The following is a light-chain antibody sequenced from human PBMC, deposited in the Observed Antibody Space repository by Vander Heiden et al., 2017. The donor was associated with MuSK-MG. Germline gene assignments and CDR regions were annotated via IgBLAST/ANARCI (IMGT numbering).Light chain of an antibody. J-gene: IGKJ2*01. Sequence: DIQMTQSPSSLSASVGARVTISCRASQSITTYLNWYQQKPGKAPKLLIYGASSLQSGVPSRFSGSGSGTDFTLTITSLQPEDFATYYCQQTYRTPYTFGQGTKLEIK. V-gene: IGKV1-39*01. CDR1: QSITTY. CDR3: QQTYRTPYT. CDR2: GAS.